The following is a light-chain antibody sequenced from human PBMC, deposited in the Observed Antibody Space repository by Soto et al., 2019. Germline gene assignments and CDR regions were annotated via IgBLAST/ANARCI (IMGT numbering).Light chain of an antibody. Sequence: QSVLTQSASASGTPGQRVTISCSGGTSNIGTNAVYWFQLLPGTAPKLLIYYSNHRPSGISDRFSGSKSGTSASLAISGLRPEDEAAYYCAACDDRLRGYVFATGTKVTVL. V-gene: IGLV1-47*01. CDR3: AACDDRLRGYV. CDR1: TSNIGTNA. J-gene: IGLJ1*01. CDR2: YSN.